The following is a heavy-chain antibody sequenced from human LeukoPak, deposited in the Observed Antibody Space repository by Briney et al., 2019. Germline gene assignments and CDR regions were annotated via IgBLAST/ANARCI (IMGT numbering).Heavy chain of an antibody. D-gene: IGHD3-3*01. Sequence: SVKVSCKASGGTFSSYAISWVRQAPGQGLEWMGRIIPILGIANYAQKFQGRVTITADKSTSTAYMELSSLRSEDTAVYYCAREPTNYDFWSGPPFDYWGQGTLVTVSS. V-gene: IGHV1-69*04. CDR1: GGTFSSYA. CDR3: AREPTNYDFWSGPPFDY. J-gene: IGHJ4*02. CDR2: IIPILGIA.